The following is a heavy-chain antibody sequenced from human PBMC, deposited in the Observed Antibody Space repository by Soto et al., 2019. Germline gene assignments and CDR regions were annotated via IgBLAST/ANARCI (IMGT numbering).Heavy chain of an antibody. V-gene: IGHV3-23*01. Sequence: QLLESGGNLVHPGGSLRLSCAAAGLIFSTYTMSWVRQAPGKGPEWVAGFYGGGSTSTFYADSVKVRFTISRDNSNKMLFLQLNSLRAEDTAVYYCTKDRHPDGMWRFDCWGQGTLVTVSS. J-gene: IGHJ4*02. D-gene: IGHD1-20*01. CDR2: FYGGGSTST. CDR1: GLIFSTYT. CDR3: TKDRHPDGMWRFDC.